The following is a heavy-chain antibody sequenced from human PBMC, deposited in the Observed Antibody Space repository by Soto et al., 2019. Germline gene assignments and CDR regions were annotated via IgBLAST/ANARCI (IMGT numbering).Heavy chain of an antibody. Sequence: ASVKVSCKASGYTFTSYGISWVRQAPGQGLEWMGWISAYNGNTNYAQKLQGRVTMTTDTSTSTAYMELRSLRSDDTAVYYCARDPRVVVVLTDNWFDPWGQGTLVTVSS. CDR3: ARDPRVVVVLTDNWFDP. V-gene: IGHV1-18*01. CDR1: GYTFTSYG. CDR2: ISAYNGNT. D-gene: IGHD3-22*01. J-gene: IGHJ5*02.